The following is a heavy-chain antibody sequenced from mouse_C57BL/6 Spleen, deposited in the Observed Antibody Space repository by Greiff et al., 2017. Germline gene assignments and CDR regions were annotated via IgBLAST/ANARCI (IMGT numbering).Heavy chain of an antibody. V-gene: IGHV5-17*01. D-gene: IGHD2-10*02. CDR2: ISSGSSNI. CDR1: GFTFSDYG. J-gene: IGHJ3*01. CDR3: ARQYAFAY. Sequence: EVQLVESGGGLVKPGGSLKLSCAASGFTFSDYGMPWVRQAPEKGLEWVAYISSGSSNIYYADTVKGRFTISRDNAKNTLFLQMTSLRSEYTAMYDCARQYAFAYWGQGTLVTVSA.